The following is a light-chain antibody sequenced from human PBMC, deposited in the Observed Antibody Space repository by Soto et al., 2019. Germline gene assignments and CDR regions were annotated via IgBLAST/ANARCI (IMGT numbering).Light chain of an antibody. Sequence: IVLTPSPGTLSFSPLYRSTISSRSSQSVSTSYLAWYQQKPGQAPRLLIYGASSRATGIPDRFSGSGSGTDFTLTISGLEPEDFAVYYCQQYGNSRGTFGQGTKVDIK. CDR3: QQYGNSRGT. CDR2: GAS. J-gene: IGKJ1*01. CDR1: QSVSTSY. V-gene: IGKV3-20*01.